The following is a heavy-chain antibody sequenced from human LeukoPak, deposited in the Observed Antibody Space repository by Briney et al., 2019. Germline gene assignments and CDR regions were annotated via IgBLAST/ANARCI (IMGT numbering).Heavy chain of an antibody. Sequence: ASVKASCKASGYTFTSYYMHWVRQAPGQGLEWMGIINPSGGSTSYAQKFQGRVTTTRDTSTSTVYMELSSLRSEDTAVYYCAREVAVAGVDYWGQGTLVTVSS. J-gene: IGHJ4*02. CDR3: AREVAVAGVDY. D-gene: IGHD6-19*01. V-gene: IGHV1-46*01. CDR2: INPSGGST. CDR1: GYTFTSYY.